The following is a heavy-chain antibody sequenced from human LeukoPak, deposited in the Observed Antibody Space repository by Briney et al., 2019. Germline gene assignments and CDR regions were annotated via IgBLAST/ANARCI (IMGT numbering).Heavy chain of an antibody. CDR1: GFTFSSYG. CDR3: ARRSGVAVAGAFDY. J-gene: IGHJ4*02. Sequence: GGSLRLSCAASGFTFSSYGMSWVRQAPGKGLEWVSAISGSGGSTYYADSVKGRFTISRDNSKNTLYLQMNSLRAEDTAVYFCARRSGVAVAGAFDYWGQGTLVTVSS. CDR2: ISGSGGST. D-gene: IGHD6-19*01. V-gene: IGHV3-23*01.